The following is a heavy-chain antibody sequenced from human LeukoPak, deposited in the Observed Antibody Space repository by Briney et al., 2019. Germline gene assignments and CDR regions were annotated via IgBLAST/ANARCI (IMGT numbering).Heavy chain of an antibody. J-gene: IGHJ4*02. V-gene: IGHV4-34*01. CDR3: VRRRGSSGRYIDY. Sequence: SETLSLTCAVYGGSFSGYYWSWIRQPPGKGLEWIGEINHSGSTNYNPSLKSRVTISVDTSKNQFSLKLSSVTAADTAVYYCVRRRGSSGRYIDYWGQGTLVTVSS. CDR2: INHSGST. D-gene: IGHD3-22*01. CDR1: GGSFSGYY.